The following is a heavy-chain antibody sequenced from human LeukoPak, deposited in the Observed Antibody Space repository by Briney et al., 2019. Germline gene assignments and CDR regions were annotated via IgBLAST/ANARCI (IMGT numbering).Heavy chain of an antibody. V-gene: IGHV5-51*01. CDR3: ATPYPREYCSSTTCYFNY. J-gene: IGHJ4*02. CDR1: GYSFTSYW. Sequence: GESLKISCNASGYSFTSYWIGWVRQMPGKALEWMGIIYPGDSDTRYSPSFQGQVTISADKSISTAYLQWSSLKASDTAMYYCATPYPREYCSSTTCYFNYWGQGTLVTVSS. CDR2: IYPGDSDT. D-gene: IGHD2-2*01.